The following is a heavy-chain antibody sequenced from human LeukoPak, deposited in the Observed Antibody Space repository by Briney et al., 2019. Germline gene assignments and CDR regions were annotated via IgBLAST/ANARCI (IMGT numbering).Heavy chain of an antibody. CDR1: GGSISSGGYY. V-gene: IGHV4-31*03. J-gene: IGHJ4*02. Sequence: PSETLSLTCTVSGGSISSGGYYWSWIRQHPGKGLEWIGYIYYSGSTYYNPSLKSRVTISVDTSKNQSSLKLSSVTAADTAVYYCARVRVGGSSGWRNFDHWGQGTLVTVSS. CDR3: ARVRVGGSSGWRNFDH. CDR2: IYYSGST. D-gene: IGHD6-19*01.